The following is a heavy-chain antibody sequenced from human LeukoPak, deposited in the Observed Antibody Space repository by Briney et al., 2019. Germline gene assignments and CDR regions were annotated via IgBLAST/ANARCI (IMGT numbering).Heavy chain of an antibody. V-gene: IGHV4-59*08. CDR3: ARSIIGTRSKFDY. J-gene: IGHJ4*02. CDR1: GGSISTYY. CDR2: ISYSGST. D-gene: IGHD1/OR15-1a*01. Sequence: SETLSLTCTVSGGSISTYYWSWIRQPPGNGLEWIGYISYSGSTNYNPSLKSRVTISLDTSKNQFALKLSSVTAADTAVYYCARSIIGTRSKFDYWGQGTLVTVSS.